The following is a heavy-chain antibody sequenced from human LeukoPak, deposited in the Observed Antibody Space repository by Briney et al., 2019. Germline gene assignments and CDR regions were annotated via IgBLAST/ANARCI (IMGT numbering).Heavy chain of an antibody. V-gene: IGHV3-21*01. CDR3: ARDSSSWSFFDY. D-gene: IGHD6-13*01. J-gene: IGHJ4*02. CDR1: GFTFSSYS. Sequence: GGSLRLSCAASGFTFSSYSMNWVRQASGKGLEWVSSISSSSSYIYYADSVKGRFTISRDNAKNSLYLQMNSLRAEDTAVYYCARDSSSWSFFDYWGQGTLVTVSS. CDR2: ISSSSSYI.